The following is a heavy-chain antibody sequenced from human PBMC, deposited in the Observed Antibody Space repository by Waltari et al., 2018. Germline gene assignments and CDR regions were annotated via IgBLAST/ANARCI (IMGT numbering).Heavy chain of an antibody. CDR1: GYDISGYY. D-gene: IGHD3-22*01. Sequence: QVQLVQSGAELKKPGASMKVSCKASGYDISGYYTHWMRQAPGQGRQWMGLIRPSGDSTNYAQKFRGRVSMTRDTSTNTVYMELGSLTSEDTAVYYCAREKKGGYFDYWGQGTPVTVSS. J-gene: IGHJ4*02. CDR2: IRPSGDST. CDR3: AREKKGGYFDY. V-gene: IGHV1-46*01.